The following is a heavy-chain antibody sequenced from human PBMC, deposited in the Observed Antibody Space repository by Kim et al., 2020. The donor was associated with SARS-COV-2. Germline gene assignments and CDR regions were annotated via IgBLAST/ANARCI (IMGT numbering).Heavy chain of an antibody. CDR2: FDPEDGET. D-gene: IGHD6-19*01. Sequence: ASVKVSCKVSGYTITELSMHRVRQAPGKGREWMGGFDPEDGETIYAQKFQGRVTMTEDTSTDTAYMELSSLRSEDTAVYYCATGVAVAGTQREYYYYYGMDVWGQGTTVTVSS. CDR1: GYTITELS. CDR3: ATGVAVAGTQREYYYYYGMDV. V-gene: IGHV1-24*01. J-gene: IGHJ6*02.